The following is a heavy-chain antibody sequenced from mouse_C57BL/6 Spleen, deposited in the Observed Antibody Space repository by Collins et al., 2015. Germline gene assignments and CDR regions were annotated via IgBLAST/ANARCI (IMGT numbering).Heavy chain of an antibody. CDR3: ASLYYSDYEGYFDY. CDR1: GYTFTDYY. J-gene: IGHJ2*01. Sequence: EVQLQQSGPELVKPGASVKISCKASGYTFTDYYMNWVKQSHGKSLEWIGDINPNNGGTTYNQKFKGKATLTVDKSSSTAYMELRSLTSEDSAVYYCASLYYSDYEGYFDYWGQGTTLTVSS. D-gene: IGHD2-13*01. CDR2: INPNNGGT. V-gene: IGHV1-26*01.